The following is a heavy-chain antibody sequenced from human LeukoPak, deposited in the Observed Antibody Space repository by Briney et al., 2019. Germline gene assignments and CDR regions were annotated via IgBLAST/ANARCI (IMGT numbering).Heavy chain of an antibody. V-gene: IGHV3-11*01. CDR2: ISSSGSTI. D-gene: IGHD4-23*01. J-gene: IGHJ4*02. Sequence: GGSLRLSCAASGFTFSDYYMSWIRQAPGKGLEWVSYISSSGSTIYYADSVKGRFTISRDNAKNSLYLQMNSLRAEDTAVYYCARKVTTVVTSYYFDYWGQGTLVTVSS. CDR1: GFTFSDYY. CDR3: ARKVTTVVTSYYFDY.